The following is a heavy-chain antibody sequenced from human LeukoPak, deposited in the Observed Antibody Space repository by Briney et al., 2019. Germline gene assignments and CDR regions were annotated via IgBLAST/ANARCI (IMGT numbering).Heavy chain of an antibody. D-gene: IGHD1-7*01. J-gene: IGHJ6*03. CDR3: ARERGRNYAFYYYMDV. CDR1: GGSISSSSYY. V-gene: IGHV4-39*07. CDR2: IYYSGST. Sequence: PSETLSLTCTVSGGSISSSSYYWGWIRQPPGKGLEWIGSIYYSGSTYYNPSLKSRVTISVDTSKNQFSLKLSSVTAADTAVYYCARERGRNYAFYYYMDVWGKGTTVTVSS.